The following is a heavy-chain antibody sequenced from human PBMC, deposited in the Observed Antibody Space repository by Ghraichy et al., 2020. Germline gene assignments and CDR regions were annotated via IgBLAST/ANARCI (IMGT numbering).Heavy chain of an antibody. D-gene: IGHD3-10*01. CDR3: ARGTYGSGSNAFDL. Sequence: GGSLRLSCAASGFTFSSYSMTWVRQAPGKRLEWVSLISSSGGYIYYADSVKGRFTISRDNAKNSLFLQMNSLSAEDTAVYYCARGTYGSGSNAFDLWGQGTLVTVSS. J-gene: IGHJ3*01. CDR1: GFTFSSYS. V-gene: IGHV3-21*01. CDR2: ISSSGGYI.